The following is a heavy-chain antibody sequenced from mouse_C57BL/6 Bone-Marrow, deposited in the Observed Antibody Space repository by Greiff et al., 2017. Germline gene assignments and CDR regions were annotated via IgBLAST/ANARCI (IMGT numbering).Heavy chain of an antibody. CDR1: GYSFTGYY. CDR3: ARGYCGSSYEAMDY. D-gene: IGHD1-1*01. J-gene: IGHJ4*01. V-gene: IGHV1-42*01. CDR2: INPSTGGT. Sequence: VQLQQSGPELVKPGASVKISCKASGYSFTGYYMNWVKQSPEKSLEWIGEINPSTGGTTYNQKFKAKATLTVDKSSSTAYMQLKRLTSEDSAVYYYARGYCGSSYEAMDYWGQGTSVTVSS.